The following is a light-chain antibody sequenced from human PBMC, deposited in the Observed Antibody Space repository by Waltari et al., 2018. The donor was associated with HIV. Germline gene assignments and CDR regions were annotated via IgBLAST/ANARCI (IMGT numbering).Light chain of an antibody. CDR3: TSYTTTNTWV. Sequence: QSALTPPASVSGSPGQSITISCTGTDTDVGTYNYVSWFQHHPGKAPKLIISEVSHRPSGVSHRFSGSKSGNTASLIISGLQAEDEASYYCTSYTTTNTWVFGGGTNLTVL. V-gene: IGLV2-14*01. J-gene: IGLJ3*02. CDR2: EVS. CDR1: DTDVGTYNY.